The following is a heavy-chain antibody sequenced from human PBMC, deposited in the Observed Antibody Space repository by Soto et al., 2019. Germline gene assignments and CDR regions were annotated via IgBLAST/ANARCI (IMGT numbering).Heavy chain of an antibody. CDR2: ISYDGSNK. D-gene: IGHD6-13*01. V-gene: IGHV3-30-3*01. CDR3: ARGGSSSWYDAFDI. J-gene: IGHJ3*02. Sequence: GGSLRLSCAASGFTFSSYAMHWVRQAPGKGLEWVAVISYDGSNKYYADSVKGRFTISRDNSKNTLYLQMNSLRADDTAVYYCARGGSSSWYDAFDIWGQGTMVTVSS. CDR1: GFTFSSYA.